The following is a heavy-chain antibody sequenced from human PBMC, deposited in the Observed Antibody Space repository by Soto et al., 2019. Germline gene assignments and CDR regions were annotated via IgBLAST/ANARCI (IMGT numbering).Heavy chain of an antibody. V-gene: IGHV3-33*01. CDR2: IWYDGSNK. D-gene: IGHD4-17*01. J-gene: IGHJ3*02. Sequence: ESGGGVVQPGRSLRLSCAASGFTFSSYGMHWVRQAPGKGLEWVAVIWYDGSNKYYADSVKGRFTISRDNSKNTLYLQMNSLRAEDTAVYYCARDWDDYGDYGAFDIWGQGTMVTVSS. CDR1: GFTFSSYG. CDR3: ARDWDDYGDYGAFDI.